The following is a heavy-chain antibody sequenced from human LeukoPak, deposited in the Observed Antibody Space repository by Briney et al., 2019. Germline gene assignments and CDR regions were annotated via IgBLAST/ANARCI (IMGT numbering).Heavy chain of an antibody. V-gene: IGHV4-34*01. CDR2: IYYSGST. J-gene: IGHJ6*03. Sequence: SETLSLTCAVYGGSFSGYYWSWIRQPPGKGLEWIGSIYYSGSTYYNPSLKSRVTISVDTSKNQFSLKLSSVTAADTAVYYCARRYSYGYFGYYYYMDVWGKGTTVTISS. CDR3: ARRYSYGYFGYYYYMDV. CDR1: GGSFSGYY. D-gene: IGHD5-18*01.